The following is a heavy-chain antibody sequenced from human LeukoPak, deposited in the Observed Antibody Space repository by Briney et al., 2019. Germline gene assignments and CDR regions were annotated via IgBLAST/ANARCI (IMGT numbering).Heavy chain of an antibody. CDR1: GFTFSSYW. V-gene: IGHV3-30*02. J-gene: IGHJ4*02. CDR2: IRYDGSNK. Sequence: GGSLRLSCAASGFTFSSYWTHWVRQAPGKGLEWVAFIRYDGSNKYYADSVKGRFTISRDNSKNALYLQMNSLRAEDTAVYYCAKDDPVDYWGQGTLVTVSS. CDR3: AKDDPVDY.